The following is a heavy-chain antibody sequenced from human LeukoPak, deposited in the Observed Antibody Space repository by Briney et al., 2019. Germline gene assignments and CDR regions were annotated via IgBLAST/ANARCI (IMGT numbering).Heavy chain of an antibody. CDR3: AKDGSDSSGYFDY. V-gene: IGHV3-23*01. D-gene: IGHD3-22*01. J-gene: IGHJ4*02. Sequence: GGSLRLSCATSGFSFSSYAMSWVRQAPGKGLEWVSAMSSSDDGRYYAASVRGRFTISRDTSRSTLYLQMNSLRAEDTAVYYCAKDGSDSSGYFDYWGQGTLVTVSS. CDR2: MSSSDDGR. CDR1: GFSFSSYA.